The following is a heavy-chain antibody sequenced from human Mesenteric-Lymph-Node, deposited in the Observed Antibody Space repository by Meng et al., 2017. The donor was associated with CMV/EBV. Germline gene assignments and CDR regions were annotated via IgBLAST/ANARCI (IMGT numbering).Heavy chain of an antibody. CDR3: ARDVVDGSGYRANNYYYYGMDD. D-gene: IGHD3-22*01. J-gene: IGHJ6*02. CDR2: IYRSGST. Sequence: GSLRLSCTVSGYSISSGYYWGWIRQPPGKGLEWIGNIYRSGSTYYNPSLKSRDTMSVNTSKNQFSLKLRSVTAADTAVYYCARDVVDGSGYRANNYYYYGMDDWGQGTTVTVSS. V-gene: IGHV4-38-2*02. CDR1: GYSISSGYY.